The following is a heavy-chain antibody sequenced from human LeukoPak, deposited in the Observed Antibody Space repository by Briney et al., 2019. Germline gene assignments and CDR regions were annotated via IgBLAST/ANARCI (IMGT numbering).Heavy chain of an antibody. V-gene: IGHV3-20*01. D-gene: IGHD4-23*01. CDR1: GFTFDDYG. CDR3: ARDYRRYGGHNPYDY. Sequence: GGSLRLSCAASGFTFDDYGMSWVRQAPGKGLEWVSGINWNGGSTGYADSVKGRFTISRDNAKNSLYLQMNSLRAEDTALYHCARDYRRYGGHNPYDYWGQGTLVTVSS. CDR2: INWNGGST. J-gene: IGHJ4*02.